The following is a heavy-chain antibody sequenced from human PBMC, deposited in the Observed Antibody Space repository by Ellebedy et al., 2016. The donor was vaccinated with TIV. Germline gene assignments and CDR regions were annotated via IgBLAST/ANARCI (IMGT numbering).Heavy chain of an antibody. CDR3: ARYRRSWLDP. Sequence: GESLKISCKGSGYDFARYWIAWVRQMPGEGLEWMGIINPGDSDTRYSPSFQGHVTISADKSISTAYLQWSSLQASDTAMYYCARYRRSWLDPWGQGTLVIVSS. D-gene: IGHD3-16*02. J-gene: IGHJ5*02. CDR2: INPGDSDT. CDR1: GYDFARYW. V-gene: IGHV5-51*01.